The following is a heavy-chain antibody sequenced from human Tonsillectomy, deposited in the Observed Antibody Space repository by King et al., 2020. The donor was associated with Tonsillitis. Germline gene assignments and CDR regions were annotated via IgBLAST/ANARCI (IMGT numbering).Heavy chain of an antibody. D-gene: IGHD3-22*01. CDR2: VYYSGTI. J-gene: IGHJ4*02. CDR3: AREDSSGLRGIDY. Sequence: QLQESGPGLVKPSETLSLTCTVSGGSISSSYCSWIRQPPGKGLEWMEDVYYSGTINYNPSLKSRVTISLDTSKNQLSLSLSSVTAADSAVYYCAREDSSGLRGIDYWGQGTLVTVSS. CDR1: GGSISSSY. V-gene: IGHV4-59*01.